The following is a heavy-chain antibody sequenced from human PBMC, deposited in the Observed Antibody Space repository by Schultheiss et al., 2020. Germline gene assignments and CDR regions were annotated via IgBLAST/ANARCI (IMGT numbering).Heavy chain of an antibody. CDR3: ARELGWGSSNPGGMDV. Sequence: SQTLSLTCTVSGGSISSYYWSWIRQPAGKGLEWIGRIYTSGSTNYNPSLKSRVTMSVDTSKNQFSLKLSSVTAADTAVYYCARELGWGSSNPGGMDVWGQGTTVTVSS. CDR2: IYTSGST. D-gene: IGHD6-13*01. CDR1: GGSISSYY. J-gene: IGHJ6*02. V-gene: IGHV4-4*07.